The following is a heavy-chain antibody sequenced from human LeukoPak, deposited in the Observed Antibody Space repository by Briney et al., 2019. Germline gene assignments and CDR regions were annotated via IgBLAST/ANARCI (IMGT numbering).Heavy chain of an antibody. V-gene: IGHV4-38-2*02. CDR2: IYHSGSI. D-gene: IGHD5-18*01. CDR3: ARVAGYSYGNRPFDY. J-gene: IGHJ4*02. Sequence: PSETLSLTCTVSGYSISSGYYWGWIRQPPGKGLEWIGNIYHSGSIYYNPTLKSRVAISVETSKNQFSLKLSSVTAADTAVYYCARVAGYSYGNRPFDYWGQGTLVTVSS. CDR1: GYSISSGYY.